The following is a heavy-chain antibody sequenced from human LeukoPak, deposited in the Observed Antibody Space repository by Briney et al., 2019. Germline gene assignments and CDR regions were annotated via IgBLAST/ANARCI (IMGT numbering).Heavy chain of an antibody. CDR2: IIPIPGIV. Sequence: GASVKVSCKASGDSFSTYVISWVRQAPGQGLEWMGRIIPIPGIVNSAQKFQGRVTITADKSTSTAYMELSSLRSEDTAVYYCAREGMATTNFDYWGQGTLVTVSS. CDR1: GDSFSTYV. J-gene: IGHJ4*02. CDR3: AREGMATTNFDY. V-gene: IGHV1-69*04. D-gene: IGHD5-24*01.